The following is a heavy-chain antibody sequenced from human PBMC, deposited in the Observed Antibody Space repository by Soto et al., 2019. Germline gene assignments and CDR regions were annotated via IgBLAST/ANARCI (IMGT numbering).Heavy chain of an antibody. D-gene: IGHD3-3*01. J-gene: IGHJ4*02. V-gene: IGHV3-30*18. Sequence: QVQLVESGGGVVQPGRSLRLSCAASGFTFSTYGMHWVRQAPGKGLEWVAVISYDAKHQYYADSLKGRFTISRDNSKNTLYLQMNSLRAEDTAVYYCAKGAVQDLWSGYYTLFDYWGQGTLVTVSS. CDR2: ISYDAKHQ. CDR3: AKGAVQDLWSGYYTLFDY. CDR1: GFTFSTYG.